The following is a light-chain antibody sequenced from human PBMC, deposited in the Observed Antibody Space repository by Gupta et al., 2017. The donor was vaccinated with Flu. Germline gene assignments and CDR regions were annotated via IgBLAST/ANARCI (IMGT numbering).Light chain of an antibody. Sequence: PSSLSVSEGDSVTITCRASQNIRNYLNWYQQKPGQAPKLLIYASSNLQSGVPSRFSGSGSATDFTLTITGLQPDDFAVYFCQQSVITPYSFGQGTKVEVK. J-gene: IGKJ2*01. CDR3: QQSVITPYS. V-gene: IGKV1-39*01. CDR2: ASS. CDR1: QNIRNY.